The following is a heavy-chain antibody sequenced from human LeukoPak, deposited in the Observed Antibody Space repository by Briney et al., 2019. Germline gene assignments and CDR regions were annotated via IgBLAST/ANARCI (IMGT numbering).Heavy chain of an antibody. CDR1: GFTLDDYG. V-gene: IGHV3-20*04. CDR2: INWNGGGT. D-gene: IGHD1-7*01. Sequence: PGGSLRLSCAASGFTLDDYGMNWVRRAPGKGLEWVSGINWNGGGTGYVDSVKGRFTISRDNTKKFLYLQMNSLRAEDTALYYCARAGLAGTRAFDIWGQGTMVTVSS. J-gene: IGHJ3*02. CDR3: ARAGLAGTRAFDI.